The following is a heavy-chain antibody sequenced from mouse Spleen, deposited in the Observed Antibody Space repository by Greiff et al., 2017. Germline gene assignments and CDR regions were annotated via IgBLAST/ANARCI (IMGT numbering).Heavy chain of an antibody. V-gene: IGHV1-69*01. J-gene: IGHJ4*01. Sequence: LQQPGAELVMPGASVKLSCKASGYTFTSYWMHWVKQRPGQGLEWIGEIDPSDSYTNYNQKFKGKATLTVDKSSSTAYMQLSSLTSEDSAVYYCARWEDSSGYVYAMDYWGQGTSVTVSS. D-gene: IGHD3-2*01. CDR1: GYTFTSYW. CDR3: ARWEDSSGYVYAMDY. CDR2: IDPSDSYT.